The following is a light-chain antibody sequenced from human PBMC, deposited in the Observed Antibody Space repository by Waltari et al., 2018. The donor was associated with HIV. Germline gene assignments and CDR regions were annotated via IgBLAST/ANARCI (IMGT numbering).Light chain of an antibody. J-gene: IGLJ3*02. Sequence: QSALTQPRPVSGSPGQSVTISCTGTSSDVGDYNYVSWYQQHPAKAPKLMIFHVNKRPSGVPDRFSGSKSGNTASLTISGLQAEDEADYYCCSYADDYTWVFGGGTKLTVL. CDR1: SSDVGDYNY. CDR3: CSYADDYTWV. V-gene: IGLV2-11*01. CDR2: HVN.